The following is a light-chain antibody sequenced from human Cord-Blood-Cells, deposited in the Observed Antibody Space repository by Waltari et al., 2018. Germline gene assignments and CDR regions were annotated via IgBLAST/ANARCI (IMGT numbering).Light chain of an antibody. CDR1: SSDVGGYNY. V-gene: IGLV2-14*01. CDR2: DVS. Sequence: QSALTQPASVSGSPGQSITIPCTGTSSDVGGYNYVSWYQQHPGKAPRLMICDVSNRPSGVSIRFSGSESGNTASLTISGLQAEDEADYYCSSYTSSSTEVFGGGTKLTVL. J-gene: IGLJ3*02. CDR3: SSYTSSSTEV.